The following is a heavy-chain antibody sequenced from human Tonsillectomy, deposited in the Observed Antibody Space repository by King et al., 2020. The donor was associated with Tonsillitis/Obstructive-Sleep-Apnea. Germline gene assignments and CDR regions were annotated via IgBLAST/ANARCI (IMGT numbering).Heavy chain of an antibody. V-gene: IGHV4-34*01. CDR2: IDHSGST. D-gene: IGHD6-19*01. J-gene: IGHJ4*02. CDR3: AREGSTGWYEY. CDR1: GGSFSAYY. Sequence: VQLQQWGAGLLKPSETLSLTCAVFGGSFSAYYWTWIRQPPGKGLEWIGEIDHSGSTNYNPSLKSQVTISVDTSKSQFSLNLISVTAADTAVYYCAREGSTGWYEYWGQGTLVTVSS.